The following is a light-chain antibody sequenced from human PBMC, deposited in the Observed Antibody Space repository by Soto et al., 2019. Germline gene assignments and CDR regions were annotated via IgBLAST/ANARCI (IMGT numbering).Light chain of an antibody. CDR3: QQYDNFPPIT. J-gene: IGKJ5*01. V-gene: IGKV1-33*01. CDR1: QDISNH. Sequence: DIQMTQSPSSLSASVGDRVTITYQASQDISNHLNWYQQKPGKAPELLMFDASNLEPWVPSRVSGSGSGADFTLTISILQPEDGATYFCQQYDNFPPITFGQGTRLEIK. CDR2: DAS.